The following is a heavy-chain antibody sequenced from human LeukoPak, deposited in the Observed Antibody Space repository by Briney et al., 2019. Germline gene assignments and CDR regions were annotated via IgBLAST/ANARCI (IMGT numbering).Heavy chain of an antibody. J-gene: IGHJ4*02. CDR1: GFTVSSNY. Sequence: PGGSLRLSCAVSGFTVSSNYMSWVRQAPGKGLEWVSVIYSGGSTYYADSVKGRFTISRDNSKNTLYLQMNSLRAEDTAVYYCARSPDDYGDAAFDYWGQGTLVTVSS. V-gene: IGHV3-66*01. CDR3: ARSPDDYGDAAFDY. CDR2: IYSGGST. D-gene: IGHD4-17*01.